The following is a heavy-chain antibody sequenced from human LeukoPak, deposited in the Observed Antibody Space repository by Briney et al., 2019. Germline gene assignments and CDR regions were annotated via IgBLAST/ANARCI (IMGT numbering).Heavy chain of an antibody. CDR1: GGSISSSSYY. CDR3: ARETEDWFGDLLSYFDY. V-gene: IGHV4-39*07. J-gene: IGHJ4*02. CDR2: IYYSGST. Sequence: SETLSLTCTVSGGSISSSSYYWGWIRQPPGKGLEWIGSIYYSGSTYYNPSLKSRVTISVGTSKNQFSLKLSSVTAADTAVYYCARETEDWFGDLLSYFDYWGRGFLVSVSS. D-gene: IGHD3-10*01.